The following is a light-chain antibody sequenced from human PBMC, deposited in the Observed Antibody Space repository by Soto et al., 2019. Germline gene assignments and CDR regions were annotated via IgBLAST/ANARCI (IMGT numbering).Light chain of an antibody. CDR3: RSFSSAIAFV. Sequence: QSALTQPASVSGSPGQSITISCTGTSSDIGAYNYVSWYQQHPGKAPKLMIYEVTNRPSGISNRFSASRSGNTASLSISGIQAEDEADYKCRSFSSAIAFVFGTGPKVTVL. J-gene: IGLJ1*01. CDR1: SSDIGAYNY. CDR2: EVT. V-gene: IGLV2-14*01.